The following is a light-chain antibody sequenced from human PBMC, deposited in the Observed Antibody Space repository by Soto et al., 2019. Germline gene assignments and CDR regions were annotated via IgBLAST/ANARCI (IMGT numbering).Light chain of an antibody. Sequence: QSALTRPASVSGSPGQSITISCTGTSSDIGGYNYVSWYQQYPGKAPKLMIYNVANRPSGVSNRFSGSKSGNTASLSISGLQTEDEADYYCVSFTPSNTLWVLGGGTKLTVL. J-gene: IGLJ3*02. CDR2: NVA. V-gene: IGLV2-14*01. CDR3: VSFTPSNTLWV. CDR1: SSDIGGYNY.